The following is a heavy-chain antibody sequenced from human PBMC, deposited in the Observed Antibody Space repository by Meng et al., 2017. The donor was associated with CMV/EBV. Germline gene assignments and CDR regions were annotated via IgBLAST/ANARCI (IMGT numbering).Heavy chain of an antibody. J-gene: IGHJ6*02. CDR3: ASHVYSSSWYTHYYYYYGMDV. D-gene: IGHD6-13*01. Sequence: ASVKVSCKASGYTFTGYYMHWVRQPPGQGLEWMGWINPNSGGTNYAQKFQGRVTMTRDTSISTAYMELSRLRSDDTAVYYCASHVYSSSWYTHYYYYYGMDVWGQGTTVTVSS. CDR1: GYTFTGYY. V-gene: IGHV1-2*02. CDR2: INPNSGGT.